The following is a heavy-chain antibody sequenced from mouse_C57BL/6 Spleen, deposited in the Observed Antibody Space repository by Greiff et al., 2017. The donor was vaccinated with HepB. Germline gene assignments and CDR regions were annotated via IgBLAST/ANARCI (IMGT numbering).Heavy chain of an antibody. J-gene: IGHJ4*01. CDR2: IDPNSGGT. CDR1: GYTFTSYW. CDR3: AREENYFGSSYFSYAMDY. V-gene: IGHV1-72*01. D-gene: IGHD1-1*01. Sequence: QVQLQQPGAELVKPGASVKLSCKASGYTFTSYWMHWVKQRPGRGLEWLGRIDPNSGGTKYNEKFKSKATLTVDKPSSTAFMQLSSLTSEDSAVYYCAREENYFGSSYFSYAMDYWGQGTSVTVSS.